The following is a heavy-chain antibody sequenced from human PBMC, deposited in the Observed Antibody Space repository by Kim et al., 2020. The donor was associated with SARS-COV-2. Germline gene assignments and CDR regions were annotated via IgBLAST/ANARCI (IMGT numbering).Heavy chain of an antibody. D-gene: IGHD3-10*01. J-gene: IGHJ4*02. CDR3: ARDSGSY. CDR2: YSGST. Sequence: YSGSTHSNPSLTSRVTISVDTSKNQFTRKLSSVTAADTAVYYCARDSGSYWGQGTLVTVSS. V-gene: IGHV4-59*01.